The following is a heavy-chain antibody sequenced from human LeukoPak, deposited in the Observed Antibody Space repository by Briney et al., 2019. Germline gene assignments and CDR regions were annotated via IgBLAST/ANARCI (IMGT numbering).Heavy chain of an antibody. CDR2: INHSGST. V-gene: IGHV4-34*01. D-gene: IGHD2-2*01. CDR3: ARGLPTDIVVVPAAIFFDY. CDR1: GGSFSGYS. Sequence: SETLSLTCAVYGGSFSGYSWSWIRHPPRKGLEWIGEINHSGSTNNNPSLKRRVTISVDTSKNQFSLKRSSVTPADTAVYYCARGLPTDIVVVPAAIFFDYWGQGTLVTVSS. J-gene: IGHJ4*02.